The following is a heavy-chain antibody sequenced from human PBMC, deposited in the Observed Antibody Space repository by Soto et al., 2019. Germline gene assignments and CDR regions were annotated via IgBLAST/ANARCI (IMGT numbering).Heavy chain of an antibody. D-gene: IGHD2-15*01. Sequence: EVQLVESGGGLVQPGRSLRLSCAASGFTFDDYGMHWVRRVPGKGLEWVSSISWNSNIIGYADSVKGRFTISRDNAKNPLYLQMNSLRPEDTALYSCAKGGPDGFCSGGRCYFEYWGQGTLVTVSS. CDR1: GFTFDDYG. CDR2: ISWNSNII. V-gene: IGHV3-9*01. CDR3: AKGGPDGFCSGGRCYFEY. J-gene: IGHJ4*02.